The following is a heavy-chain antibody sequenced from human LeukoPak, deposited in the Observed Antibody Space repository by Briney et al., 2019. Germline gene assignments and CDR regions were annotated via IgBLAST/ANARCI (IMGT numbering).Heavy chain of an antibody. Sequence: PGGSLRLSCAASGFTVSSNYMSWVRQAPGKGLEWVSVIYTCGSTYYADSVKGRFTISRDNSKNTLYLQMHSLRAEDTAIYYCAKDRYYGSGTYNDYWGQGTLVTVSS. CDR2: IYTCGST. D-gene: IGHD3-10*01. J-gene: IGHJ4*02. CDR1: GFTVSSNY. V-gene: IGHV3-53*01. CDR3: AKDRYYGSGTYNDY.